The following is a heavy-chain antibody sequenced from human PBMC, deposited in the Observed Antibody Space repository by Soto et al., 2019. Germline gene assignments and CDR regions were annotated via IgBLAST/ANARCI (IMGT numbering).Heavy chain of an antibody. J-gene: IGHJ4*02. D-gene: IGHD5-18*01. V-gene: IGHV4-59*01. CDR1: GGSISSYY. Sequence: SETLSLTCTVSGGSISSYYWSWIRQPPGKGLEWIGYIYYSGSTNYDPSLKSRVTISVDTSKNQFSLKLTSVTAADTAVYYCARGDTYFDYWGQGTLVTVSS. CDR2: IYYSGST. CDR3: ARGDTYFDY.